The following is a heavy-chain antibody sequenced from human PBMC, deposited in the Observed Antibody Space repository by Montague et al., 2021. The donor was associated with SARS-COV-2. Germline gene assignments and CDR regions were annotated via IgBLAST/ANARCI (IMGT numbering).Heavy chain of an antibody. CDR1: GGSISSNNYY. J-gene: IGHJ3*02. Sequence: SETLSLTCTVSGGSISSNNYYWDWIRQPPGKGLKWIGSIYDSGSTYYNPSLKSRVTMSVDTSKNHFSLKLNSVTAADTAVYYCARRGRKLLPVATTIGGFDIWGQGTMVTVSS. CDR2: IYDSGST. CDR3: ARRGRKLLPVATTIGGFDI. D-gene: IGHD5-12*01. V-gene: IGHV4-39*02.